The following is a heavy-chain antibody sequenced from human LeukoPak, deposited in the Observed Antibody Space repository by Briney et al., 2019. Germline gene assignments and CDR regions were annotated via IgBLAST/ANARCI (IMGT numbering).Heavy chain of an antibody. D-gene: IGHD2-2*01. Sequence: GGSLRLSCAASGFTFSDYYMSWIRQAPGKGLEWVSYISSSSRYTNYADSVKGRFTISRDNAKNSLYLQMNSLRAEDTAVYYCARSDIVVVPAATYYYYYGMDVWGQGTTVTVSS. J-gene: IGHJ6*02. CDR2: ISSSSRYT. CDR1: GFTFSDYY. CDR3: ARSDIVVVPAATYYYYYGMDV. V-gene: IGHV3-11*06.